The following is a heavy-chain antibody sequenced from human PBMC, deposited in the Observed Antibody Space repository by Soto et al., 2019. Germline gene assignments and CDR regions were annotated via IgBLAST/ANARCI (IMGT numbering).Heavy chain of an antibody. CDR2: MYYSGST. CDR1: GGSISSSSYY. D-gene: IGHD1-26*01. CDR3: ARPVSGSYSVYY. Sequence: SETLSLTCTVSGGSISSSSYYWGWIRQPPGKGLEWIGSMYYSGSTYCNPSLKSRVTISVDTSKNQFSLKLSSVTAADTAVYYVARPVSGSYSVYYWGPGTLVTVSS. J-gene: IGHJ4*02. V-gene: IGHV4-39*01.